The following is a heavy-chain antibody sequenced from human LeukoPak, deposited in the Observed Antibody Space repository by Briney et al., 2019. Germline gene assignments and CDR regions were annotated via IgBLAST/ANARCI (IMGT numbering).Heavy chain of an antibody. D-gene: IGHD3-9*01. CDR2: IYYSGST. CDR1: GGSISSSSYY. J-gene: IGHJ4*02. CDR3: ARLVSDILTGYYKPQGYYFDY. V-gene: IGHV4-39*01. Sequence: MSSETLSLTCTVSGGSISSSSYYWGWIRQPPGKGLEWIGNIYYSGSTYYNPSLKSRVTISVDTSKNQFSLKLSSVTAADTAVYYCARLVSDILTGYYKPQGYYFDYWGQGTLVTVSS.